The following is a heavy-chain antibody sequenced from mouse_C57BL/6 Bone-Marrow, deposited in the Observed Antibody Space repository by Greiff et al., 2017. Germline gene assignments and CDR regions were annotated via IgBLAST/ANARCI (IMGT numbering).Heavy chain of an antibody. CDR2: FSDGGSYI. J-gene: IGHJ3*01. V-gene: IGHV5-4*03. Sequence: EVKLVESGGGLVKPGGSLKLSCAASGFTFSSYAMSWVRQTPEKRLAWVATFSDGGSYIYSPDNVKGRFPISRDNAKNHRYLQMGHLKSYYTAMYYCARDSYFLFAYWGQGTLVTVSA. D-gene: IGHD2-12*01. CDR1: GFTFSSYA. CDR3: ARDSYFLFAY.